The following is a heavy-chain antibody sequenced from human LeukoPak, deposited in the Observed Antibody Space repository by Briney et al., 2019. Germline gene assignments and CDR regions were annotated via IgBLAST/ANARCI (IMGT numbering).Heavy chain of an antibody. D-gene: IGHD2-15*01. CDR2: INPNSGGT. J-gene: IGHJ5*02. Sequence: ASVKVSCKASGGTFSSYAISWVRQAPGQGLEWMGWINPNSGGTNYAQKFQGRVTMTRDTSISTAYMELSRLRSDDTAVYYCAREVGVVVAAAGGDNWFDPWGQGTLVTVSS. CDR1: GGTFSSYA. CDR3: AREVGVVVAAAGGDNWFDP. V-gene: IGHV1-2*02.